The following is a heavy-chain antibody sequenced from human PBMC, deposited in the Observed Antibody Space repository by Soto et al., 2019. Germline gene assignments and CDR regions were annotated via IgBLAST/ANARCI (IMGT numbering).Heavy chain of an antibody. CDR1: GYTFTSYD. CDR2: MNPNSGNT. D-gene: IGHD5-18*01. J-gene: IGHJ6*03. V-gene: IGHV1-8*01. Sequence: ASVKVSCKASGYTFTSYDINWVRQATGQGLEWMGWMNPNSGNTGYAQKFQGRVTMTRNTSISTAYMELSSLRSEDTAVYYCARGPTGTAMVFRPYYYYYMDVWGKGTTVTVSS. CDR3: ARGPTGTAMVFRPYYYYYMDV.